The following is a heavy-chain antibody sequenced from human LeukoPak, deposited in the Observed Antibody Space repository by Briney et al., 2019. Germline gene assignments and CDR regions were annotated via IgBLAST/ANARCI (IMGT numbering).Heavy chain of an antibody. CDR3: ARGEDSSGYYSPLFDY. CDR2: MNPNSGNT. V-gene: IGHV1-8*01. CDR1: GYTFTSYD. D-gene: IGHD3-22*01. J-gene: IGHJ4*02. Sequence: ASVKVSCKASGYTFTSYDINWVRQATGQGLEWMGWMNPNSGNTGYAQKFQGRVTMTRNTSISTAYMELSSLRSEDTAVYYCARGEDSSGYYSPLFDYWGQGTLVTVSS.